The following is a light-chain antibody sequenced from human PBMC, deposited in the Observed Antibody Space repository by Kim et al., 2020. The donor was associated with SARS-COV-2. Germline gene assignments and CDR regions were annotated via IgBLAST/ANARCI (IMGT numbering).Light chain of an antibody. V-gene: IGKV1-27*01. CDR1: QDIGNY. CDR2: GAS. CDR3: KKDHSAPLT. J-gene: IGKJ4*02. Sequence: DIQMTQSPSSLSASVGDRVTLSCRASQDIGNYLAWYQQTPGKLPTLLIYGASTLQSGVPSRFSGGGSGTDFTLTIASLQPEDVATYFGKKDHSAPLTFGEGTKVDIK.